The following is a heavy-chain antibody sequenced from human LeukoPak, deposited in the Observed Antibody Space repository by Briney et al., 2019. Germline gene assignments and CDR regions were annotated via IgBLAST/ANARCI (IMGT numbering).Heavy chain of an antibody. CDR2: INHSGST. V-gene: IGHV4-34*01. D-gene: IGHD2-2*01. Sequence: SETLSLTCAVYGGSFSGYYWSWIRQPPGKGLEWIGEINHSGSTNYNPSLKSRVTISVDTSKNQFSLKLSSVTAADTAVYYCARRYIYRQYQPLASNVRFDPWGQGTLVTVSS. J-gene: IGHJ5*02. CDR1: GGSFSGYY. CDR3: ARRYIYRQYQPLASNVRFDP.